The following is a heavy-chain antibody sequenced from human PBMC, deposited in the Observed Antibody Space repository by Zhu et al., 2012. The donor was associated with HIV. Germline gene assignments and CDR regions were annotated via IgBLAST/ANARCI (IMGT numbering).Heavy chain of an antibody. CDR1: GGSLSGYY. CDR2: INHSGST. J-gene: IGHJ4*02. Sequence: QVQLQQWGAGLLKPSETLSLTCAVYGGSLSGYYWSWIRQPPGKGLEWIGEINHSGSTNYNPSLKSRVTISVDTSKNQFSLKLSSVTAADTAVYYCARGRGSGWSQTFDYWGQGTLVTVSS. D-gene: IGHD6-19*01. V-gene: IGHV4-34*01. CDR3: ARGRGSGWSQTFDY.